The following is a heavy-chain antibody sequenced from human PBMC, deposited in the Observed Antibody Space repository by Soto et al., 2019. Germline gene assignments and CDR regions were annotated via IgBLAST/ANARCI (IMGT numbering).Heavy chain of an antibody. J-gene: IGHJ6*02. CDR2: IIPVLGVE. D-gene: IGHD2-15*01. CDR3: AKSPNPGSATPSYSGMDV. V-gene: IGHV1-69*02. Sequence: QVQLVQSGAEVKKPGSSVKVSCKASGGSFSSYIVSWVRQAPGQGLEWMGRIIPVLGVEYYAQKFQGRVTITADKSTSTAYMELSSLRSEDTAVYYCAKSPNPGSATPSYSGMDVWGLGTTVTVSS. CDR1: GGSFSSYI.